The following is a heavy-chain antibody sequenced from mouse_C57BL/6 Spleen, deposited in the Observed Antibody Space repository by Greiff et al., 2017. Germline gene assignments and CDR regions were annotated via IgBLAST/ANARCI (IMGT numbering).Heavy chain of an antibody. D-gene: IGHD2-2*01. J-gene: IGHJ2*01. V-gene: IGHV5-9-1*02. CDR3: TRGGGYDVPYFDY. CDR2: ISSGGDYI. CDR1: GFTFSSYA. Sequence: EVKLVESGAGLVKPGGSLKLSCAASGFTFSSYAMSWVRQTPGKRLEWVAYISSGGDYIYYADTVKGRFTISRDNARNTLYLQMSSLKSEDTAMYYCTRGGGYDVPYFDYWGQGTTLTVSS.